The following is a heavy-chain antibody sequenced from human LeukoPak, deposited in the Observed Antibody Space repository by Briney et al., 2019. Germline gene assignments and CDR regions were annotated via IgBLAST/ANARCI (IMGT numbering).Heavy chain of an antibody. D-gene: IGHD4-23*01. CDR2: ISYDGSNK. V-gene: IGHV3-30*01. CDR3: ARDFVYGGKGYFQH. CDR1: GLTFSSYA. Sequence: GRSLRLSCAASGLTFSSYAMHWVRQAPGKGLEWVAVISYDGSNKYYADSVKGRFTISRDNSKNTLYLQMNSLRAEDTAVYYCARDFVYGGKGYFQHWGQGTLVTVSS. J-gene: IGHJ1*01.